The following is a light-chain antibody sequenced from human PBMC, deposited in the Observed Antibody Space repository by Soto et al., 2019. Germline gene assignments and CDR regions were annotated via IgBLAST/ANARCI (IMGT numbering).Light chain of an antibody. CDR1: QTIISY. V-gene: IGKV1-39*01. J-gene: IGKJ4*01. CDR3: QQSYSTPLT. Sequence: DIQMTQSPSSLSASVGDRVTITCRASQTIISYLNWYQQKPGKAPKLLIYAASSLQSGVPSRFSGSGSGTDFTLTIRGLQPEDFATYYCQQSYSTPLTFGGGTKLEIK. CDR2: AAS.